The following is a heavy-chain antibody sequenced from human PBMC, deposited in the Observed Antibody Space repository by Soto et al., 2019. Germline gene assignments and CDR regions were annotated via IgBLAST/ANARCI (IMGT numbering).Heavy chain of an antibody. CDR1: GYTFTSYY. J-gene: IGHJ6*02. CDR3: ARGRRYYYDTPDRGMDV. CDR2: INPSGGST. Sequence: GASVKFSCKASGYTFTSYYMHWVRQAPGQGLEWMGIINPSGGSTSYAQKFQGRVTMTRDTSTSTVYMELSSLRSEDTAVYYCARGRRYYYDTPDRGMDVWGQGTTVTVSS. D-gene: IGHD3-22*01. V-gene: IGHV1-46*01.